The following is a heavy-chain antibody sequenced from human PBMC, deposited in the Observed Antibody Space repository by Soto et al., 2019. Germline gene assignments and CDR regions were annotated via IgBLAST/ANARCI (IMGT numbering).Heavy chain of an antibody. V-gene: IGHV1-69*05. J-gene: IGHJ3*02. Sequence: GASVKVSCKASGGTFSSYAISWVRQAPGQGLEWMGGIIPIFGTASYAQKFQGRVTMTRDTSTSTVYMELSSLRSEDTAVYYCARDGDSSKNDAFDIWGQGTMVTVSS. CDR3: ARDGDSSKNDAFDI. CDR1: GGTFSSYA. CDR2: IIPIFGTA. D-gene: IGHD3-22*01.